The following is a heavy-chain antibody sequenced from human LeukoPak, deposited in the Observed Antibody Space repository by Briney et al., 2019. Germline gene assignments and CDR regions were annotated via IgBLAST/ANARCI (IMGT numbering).Heavy chain of an antibody. Sequence: SETLSLTCAVSGGSISSGGYSWSWIRQPPGKGLELIGYIFHSGSTYYNPSLKSRVTISGDRSKNQFSLKLSSVTAADTAVYYCAGEYSSGWRFDYWGQGTLVTVSS. V-gene: IGHV4-30-2*01. CDR2: IFHSGST. CDR3: AGEYSSGWRFDY. CDR1: GGSISSGGYS. D-gene: IGHD6-19*01. J-gene: IGHJ4*02.